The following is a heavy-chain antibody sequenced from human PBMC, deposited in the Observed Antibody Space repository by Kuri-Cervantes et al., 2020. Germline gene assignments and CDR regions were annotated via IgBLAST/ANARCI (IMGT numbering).Heavy chain of an antibody. CDR1: GFTFSSYG. J-gene: IGHJ6*03. CDR3: ARGHLRRAVAGLVYYYYMDV. Sequence: GESLKISCAASGFTFSSYGMHWVRQAPGKGLEWVAVIWYDGGNKYYADSVKGRFTISRDNSKNTLYLQMNSLRAEDTALYYCARGHLRRAVAGLVYYYYMDVWGKGTTVTVSS. CDR2: IWYDGGNK. D-gene: IGHD6-19*01. V-gene: IGHV3-33*08.